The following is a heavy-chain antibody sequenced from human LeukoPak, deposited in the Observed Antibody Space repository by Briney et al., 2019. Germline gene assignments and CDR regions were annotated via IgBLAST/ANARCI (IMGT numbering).Heavy chain of an antibody. J-gene: IGHJ4*02. CDR3: ASGRYGAVSPFDY. V-gene: IGHV4-39*01. D-gene: IGHD3-16*02. CDR2: IYYSGST. Sequence: SETLSPTCTVSGGSISSSSYYWGWIRQPPGRGLEWVGSIYYSGSTYYNPSLKSRVTISVDTSKNQFSLKLSSVTAADTAVYYCASGRYGAVSPFDYWGQGTLVTVSS. CDR1: GGSISSSSYY.